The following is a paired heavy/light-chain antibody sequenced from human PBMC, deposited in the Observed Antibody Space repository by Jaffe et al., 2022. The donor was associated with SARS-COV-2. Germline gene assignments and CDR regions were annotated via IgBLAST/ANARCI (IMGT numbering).Light chain of an antibody. CDR3: LQRRDWPIT. V-gene: IGKV3-11*01. Sequence: EIVLTQSPATLSLSPGERATLSCRASQSLSHYLAWYQQRPGQAPRLLIYDASYRATGIPVRFSGSGSGTDFTLTISSLEPEDFAVYYCLQRRDWPITFGQGTRLEI. CDR2: DAS. J-gene: IGKJ5*01. CDR1: QSLSHY.
Heavy chain of an antibody. D-gene: IGHD3-16*01. CDR1: GFSFSTCE. Sequence: EVQLVASGGGLVQPGGSLRLSCAASGFSFSTCEMHWFRQPPGKGLEWISFIDPTGGTAKYADSVKGRFTHSKDNTKNALFLQMDSLRAEDTAVYFCARADVSTDYASNYWGQGILVTVSS. V-gene: IGHV3-48*03. J-gene: IGHJ4*02. CDR2: IDPTGGTA. CDR3: ARADVSTDYASNY.